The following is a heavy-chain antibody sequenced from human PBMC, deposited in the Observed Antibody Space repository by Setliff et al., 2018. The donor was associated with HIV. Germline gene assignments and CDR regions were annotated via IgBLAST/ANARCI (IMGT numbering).Heavy chain of an antibody. CDR1: GASISTYS. CDR3: ARHPDSGFYYSPLLNNWYFDL. CDR2: ISTSGST. D-gene: IGHD3-22*01. Sequence: LETLSLTCIVSGASISTYSWSWIRQSPGKGLECIGYISTSGSTNYNPSLKSRVTISLDTSKNQFSLKLTSVTAADTAVYYCARHPDSGFYYSPLLNNWYFDLWGPGTLVTVSS. J-gene: IGHJ2*01. V-gene: IGHV4-4*09.